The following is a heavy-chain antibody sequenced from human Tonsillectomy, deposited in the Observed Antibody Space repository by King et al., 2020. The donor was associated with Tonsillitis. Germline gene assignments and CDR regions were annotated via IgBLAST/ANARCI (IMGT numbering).Heavy chain of an antibody. CDR1: C. V-gene: IGHV4-39*07. CDR2: ICYSGST. J-gene: IGHJ5*02. CDR3: ARALGAGIWFDP. Sequence: CWGWIRQPPGKGLEWTGSICYSGSTYYNPSLKSRVSISEDTSKNQFSLKLSSVTAADTAVYYCARALGAGIWFDPWGQGTLVTVSS. D-gene: IGHD3-10*01.